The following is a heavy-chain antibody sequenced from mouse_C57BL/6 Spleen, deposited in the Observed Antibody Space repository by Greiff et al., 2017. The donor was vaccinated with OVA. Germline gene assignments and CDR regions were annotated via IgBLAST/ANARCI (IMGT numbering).Heavy chain of an antibody. CDR1: GYAFTNYL. V-gene: IGHV1-54*01. D-gene: IGHD1-1*01. Sequence: VQLQESGAELVRPGTSVKVSCKASGYAFTNYLIEWVKQRPGQGLEWIGVINPGSGGTNYNEKFKGKATLTADKSSSTAYMQLSSLTSEDSAVYFCARLTVVADYAMDYWGQGTSVTVSS. J-gene: IGHJ4*01. CDR2: INPGSGGT. CDR3: ARLTVVADYAMDY.